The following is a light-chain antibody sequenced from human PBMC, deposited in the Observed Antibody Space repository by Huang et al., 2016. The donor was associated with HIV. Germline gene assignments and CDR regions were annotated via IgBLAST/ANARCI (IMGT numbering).Light chain of an antibody. V-gene: IGKV1-39*01. J-gene: IGKJ1*01. Sequence: DIQMTQSPSSLSASVGDRVTITCRASQSISSYLNWYQQKPGKAPKLLIYAASSLQSGVPSRCSGSGSGTDFTLTISSLQPEDFATYYCQQSYSTPPEGTFGPGTKVEIK. CDR2: AAS. CDR1: QSISSY. CDR3: QQSYSTPPEGT.